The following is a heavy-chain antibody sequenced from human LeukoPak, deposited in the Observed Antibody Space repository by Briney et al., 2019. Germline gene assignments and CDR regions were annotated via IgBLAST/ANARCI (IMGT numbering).Heavy chain of an antibody. CDR2: IRAYNGNT. D-gene: IGHD3-9*01. V-gene: IGHV1-18*01. CDR1: GYTFTSYG. Sequence: ASVKVSCKASGYTFTSYGISWVRQAPGQGLEWMGWIRAYNGNTNYAQKLQGRVTMTTDTSTSTAYMELRSLRSDDTAVYYCARDLVYFYWLAYWGQGTLVTVSS. CDR3: ARDLVYFYWLAY. J-gene: IGHJ4*02.